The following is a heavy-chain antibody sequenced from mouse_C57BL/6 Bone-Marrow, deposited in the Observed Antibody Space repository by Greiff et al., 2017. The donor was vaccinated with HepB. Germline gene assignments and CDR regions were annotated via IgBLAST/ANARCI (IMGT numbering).Heavy chain of an antibody. J-gene: IGHJ3*01. CDR3: ARSYYYGSSYGAWFAY. CDR1: GYAFSSSW. D-gene: IGHD1-1*01. V-gene: IGHV1-82*01. CDR2: IYPGDGDT. Sequence: VQLQQSGPELVKPGASVKISCKASGYAFSSSWMNWVKQRPGKGLEWIGRIYPGDGDTNYNGKFKGKATLTADKSSSTAYMQLSSLTSEDSAVYFCARSYYYGSSYGAWFAYWGQGTLVTVSA.